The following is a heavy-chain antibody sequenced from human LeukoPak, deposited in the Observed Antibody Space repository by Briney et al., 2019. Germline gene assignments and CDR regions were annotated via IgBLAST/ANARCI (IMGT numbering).Heavy chain of an antibody. CDR2: ISSSSSTI. V-gene: IGHV3-48*01. Sequence: GGSLRLSCAASGFTFSSYSMNWVRQAPGKGLEWVSYISSSSSTIYYADSVKGRFTISRDNAKNSLYLQMNSLRAEDTALYYCARQYCSGGSCYLDYWGQGTLVTVSS. CDR1: GFTFSSYS. J-gene: IGHJ4*02. D-gene: IGHD2-15*01. CDR3: ARQYCSGGSCYLDY.